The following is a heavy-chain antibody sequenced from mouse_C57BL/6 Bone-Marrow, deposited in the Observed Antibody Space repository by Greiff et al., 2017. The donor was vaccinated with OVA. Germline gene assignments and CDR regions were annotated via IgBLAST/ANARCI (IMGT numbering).Heavy chain of an antibody. CDR3: ARPGFFDY. CDR2: ISSGGSYT. Sequence: VQLQQSGGDLVKPGGSLKLSCAASGFTFSSYGMSWVRQTPDKRLEWVATISSGGSYTYYPDSVKGRFTISRDNAKNTLYLQMSSLKSEDTAMYYCARPGFFDYWGQGTTLTVSS. J-gene: IGHJ2*01. V-gene: IGHV5-6*01. CDR1: GFTFSSYG.